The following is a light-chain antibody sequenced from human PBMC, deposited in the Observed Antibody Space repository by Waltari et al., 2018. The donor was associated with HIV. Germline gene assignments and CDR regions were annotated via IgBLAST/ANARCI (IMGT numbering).Light chain of an antibody. Sequence: QSVLTQPPSASRSPGQRVLMSCSGTNSNIGNNFVSWFQQVPEGAPNLVIYRNDQRPSGVLDRFSAAKAGSSASLAITGLQSDDEAAYYCASWDDKLSHWVFGGGTKLTV. V-gene: IGLV1-47*01. CDR2: RND. CDR3: ASWDDKLSHWV. CDR1: NSNIGNNF. J-gene: IGLJ3*02.